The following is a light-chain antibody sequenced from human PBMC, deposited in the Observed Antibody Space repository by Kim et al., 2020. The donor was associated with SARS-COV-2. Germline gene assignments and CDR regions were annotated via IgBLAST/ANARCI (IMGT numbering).Light chain of an antibody. Sequence: GETGAVPCTRGGGSSDDNDVQWYRQRPGGVPTTVIYEDDQRPSGVSDRFSGSIGNSSISASLTISGLRTEDEADYYCQSYNRSSVVFGGGTQLTVL. CDR1: GGSSDDND. V-gene: IGLV6-57*03. CDR3: QSYNRSSVV. J-gene: IGLJ2*01. CDR2: EDD.